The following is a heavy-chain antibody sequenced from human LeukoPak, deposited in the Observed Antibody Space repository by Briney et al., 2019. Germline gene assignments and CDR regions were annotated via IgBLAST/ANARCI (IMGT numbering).Heavy chain of an antibody. D-gene: IGHD5-12*01. CDR1: GYSFTDYY. Sequence: ASVKVSCKASGYSFTDYYMHWVRQAPGQGLEWMGWIKPNSGGTNYVQKFQGRLTMTRDTSINTGYMDLSRLRSDDTAVYYCATVNGYDYHFDYWGQGTLVTVSS. V-gene: IGHV1-2*02. J-gene: IGHJ4*02. CDR2: IKPNSGGT. CDR3: ATVNGYDYHFDY.